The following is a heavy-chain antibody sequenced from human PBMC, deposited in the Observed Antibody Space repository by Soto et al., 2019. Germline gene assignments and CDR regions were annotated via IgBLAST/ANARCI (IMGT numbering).Heavy chain of an antibody. Sequence: QVQLVQSGAEVKKPGASVKVSCKASGYTFTSYDINWVRQATGQGLEWMGWMNPNSGNTGYAQKFQGRVTMTRNTSISKAYMELSSLRSEDTAVYYCARMGSGSYYTSYYYYGMDVWGQGTTVTVSS. D-gene: IGHD3-10*01. CDR2: MNPNSGNT. J-gene: IGHJ6*02. CDR1: GYTFTSYD. CDR3: ARMGSGSYYTSYYYYGMDV. V-gene: IGHV1-8*01.